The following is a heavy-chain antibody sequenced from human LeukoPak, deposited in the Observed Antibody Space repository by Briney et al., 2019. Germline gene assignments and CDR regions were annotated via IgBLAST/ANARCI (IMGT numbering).Heavy chain of an antibody. J-gene: IGHJ6*02. CDR3: VSQDIDYGDYEDYYYGMDV. Sequence: GGSLRLSCAASGFTFSSYAMSWVRQAPGKGLEYVSAISSNGGSTYCADSVKGRFTISRDNSKNTLYLQMSSLRAEDTAVYYCVSQDIDYGDYEDYYYGMDVWGQGTTVTVSS. CDR1: GFTFSSYA. D-gene: IGHD4-17*01. V-gene: IGHV3-64D*06. CDR2: ISSNGGST.